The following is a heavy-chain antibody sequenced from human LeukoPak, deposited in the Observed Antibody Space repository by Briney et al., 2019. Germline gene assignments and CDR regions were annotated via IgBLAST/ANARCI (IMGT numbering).Heavy chain of an antibody. CDR3: ARGYSNGWYHDY. Sequence: VASVKVSCKASGYTFTGYYMHRVRQAPGQGLEWMGWINPNSGGTNYAQKFQGRVTMTRDTSASTVYMELSSLRSEDMAIYYCARGYSNGWYHDYWGQGTPVIVSS. CDR1: GYTFTGYY. J-gene: IGHJ4*02. CDR2: INPNSGGT. V-gene: IGHV1-2*02. D-gene: IGHD6-19*01.